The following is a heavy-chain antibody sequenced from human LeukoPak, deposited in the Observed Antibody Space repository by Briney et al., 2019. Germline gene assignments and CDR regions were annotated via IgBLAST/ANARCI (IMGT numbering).Heavy chain of an antibody. V-gene: IGHV1-24*01. CDR1: GYTLTELS. J-gene: IGHJ4*02. CDR3: ARAAASSSSWYWFDY. D-gene: IGHD6-13*01. CDR2: FDPEDGET. Sequence: ASVKVSCTVSGYTLTELSMHWVRQAPGKGLEWMGGFDPEDGETIYAQKFQGRVTMTEDTSTDTAYMELSSLRSEDTAVYYCARAAASSSSWYWFDYWGQGTLVTVSS.